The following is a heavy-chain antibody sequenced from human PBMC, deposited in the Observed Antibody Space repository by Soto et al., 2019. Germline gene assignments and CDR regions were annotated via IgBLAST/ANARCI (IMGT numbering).Heavy chain of an antibody. CDR1: GYTFTGYY. V-gene: IGHV1-2*04. CDR3: ARGRKTGRDAFDI. J-gene: IGHJ3*02. D-gene: IGHD1-1*01. CDR2: INPNSGGT. Sequence: ASVKVSCKASGYTFTGYYMHWVRQAPGQGLEWMGWINPNSGGTNYAQKFQGWVTMTRDTSISTAYMELSRLRSDDTAVYYCARGRKTGRDAFDICGQGPMVTVSS.